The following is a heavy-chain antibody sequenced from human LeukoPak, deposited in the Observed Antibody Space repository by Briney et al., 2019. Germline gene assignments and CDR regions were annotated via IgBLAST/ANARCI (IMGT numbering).Heavy chain of an antibody. J-gene: IGHJ6*02. Sequence: GGSLRLSCAASGFTFSSYAMSWVRQAPGKGLEWVSAISGSGGSTYYADSVKGRFTISRDKSKNTLYLQLNSLRAEDTAVYYCAKDGYSISWSYYYSGLDVWGQGTTVTVSS. CDR3: AKDGYSISWSYYYSGLDV. V-gene: IGHV3-23*01. CDR2: ISGSGGST. CDR1: GFTFSSYA. D-gene: IGHD6-13*01.